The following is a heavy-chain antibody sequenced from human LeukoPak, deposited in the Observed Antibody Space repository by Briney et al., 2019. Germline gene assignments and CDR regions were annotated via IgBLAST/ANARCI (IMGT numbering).Heavy chain of an antibody. CDR1: GGTFISYA. CDR3: AINGPAPLL. J-gene: IGHJ4*02. V-gene: IGHV1-69*05. Sequence: SVKVSCKASGGTFISYAISWVRQAPGQGLEWMGRIIPIFGRENYAQKFQGRGTITTDESTSTAYMELSSLRSEDTAVYYCAINGPAPLLWGQGTLVTVSS. CDR2: IIPIFGRE.